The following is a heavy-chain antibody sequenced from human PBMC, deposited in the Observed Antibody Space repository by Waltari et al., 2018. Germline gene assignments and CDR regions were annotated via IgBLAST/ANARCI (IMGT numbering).Heavy chain of an antibody. J-gene: IGHJ4*02. CDR2: IWYDGSNK. D-gene: IGHD6-13*01. CDR3: ARDLSSSWYYFDY. V-gene: IGHV3-33*01. CDR1: GFTFSSYG. Sequence: QVQLVESGGGVVQPGRSLRLSCAASGFTFSSYGMPWVRRAPGKGLGWVAVIWYDGSNKYYADSVKGRFTISRDNSKNTLYLQMNSLRAEDTAVYYCARDLSSSWYYFDYWGQGTLVTVSS.